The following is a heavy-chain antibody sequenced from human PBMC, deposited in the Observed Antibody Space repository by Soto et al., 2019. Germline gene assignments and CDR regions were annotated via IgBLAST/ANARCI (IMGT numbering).Heavy chain of an antibody. CDR1: GGSFSGYY. J-gene: IGHJ4*02. V-gene: IGHV4-34*01. CDR2: INHSGST. CDR3: ASINYYDSSGYSRYFDY. D-gene: IGHD3-22*01. Sequence: KQSQTLSLTCAVYGGSFSGYYWSWIRQPPGKGLEWIGEINHSGSTNYNPSLKSRVTISVDTSKNQFSLKLSSVTAADTAVYYCASINYYDSSGYSRYFDYWGQGTLVTVSS.